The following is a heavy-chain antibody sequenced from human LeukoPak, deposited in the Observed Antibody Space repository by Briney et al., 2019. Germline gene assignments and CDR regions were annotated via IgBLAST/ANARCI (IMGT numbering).Heavy chain of an antibody. J-gene: IGHJ3*02. D-gene: IGHD2-2*01. CDR2: ISGNGDTT. Sequence: QPGGSLRLSCAASGFTFISYPMHWVRQPPGKGLEYVSAISGNGDTTWYGNSARGRFTISRDNSKSTVYLQMDSLTPDDMAIYYCARGSRRPAGPHDTYDIWGQGTMVTVSS. CDR1: GFTFISYP. CDR3: ARGSRRPAGPHDTYDI. V-gene: IGHV3-64*01.